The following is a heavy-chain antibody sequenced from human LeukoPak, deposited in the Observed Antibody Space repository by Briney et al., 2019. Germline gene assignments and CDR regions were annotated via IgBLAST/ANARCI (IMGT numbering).Heavy chain of an antibody. CDR2: INPNSGGT. Sequence: GASVKVSCKASGYTFTGYYMHWVRQAPGQGLEWMGWINPNSGGTNYAQKFQGRVTMTRDTSISTAYMELSRLRSDDTAVYYCARGLLYDSSGNDYWGQGTLVTVSS. V-gene: IGHV1-2*02. CDR3: ARGLLYDSSGNDY. CDR1: GYTFTGYY. D-gene: IGHD3-22*01. J-gene: IGHJ4*02.